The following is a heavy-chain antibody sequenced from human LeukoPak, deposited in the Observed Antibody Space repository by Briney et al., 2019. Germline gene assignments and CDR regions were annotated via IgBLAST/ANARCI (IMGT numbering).Heavy chain of an antibody. CDR3: AKFRGGEDTIFGVVIKAEYYFDY. V-gene: IGHV3-23*01. D-gene: IGHD3-3*01. Sequence: GGSLRLSCAASGFTFSSYAMSWVRQAPGKGLEWVSAISGSGGSTYYADSVKGRFTISRDNSKNTLYLQMNSPRAEDTAVYYCAKFRGGEDTIFGVVIKAEYYFDYWGQGTLVTVSS. J-gene: IGHJ4*02. CDR1: GFTFSSYA. CDR2: ISGSGGST.